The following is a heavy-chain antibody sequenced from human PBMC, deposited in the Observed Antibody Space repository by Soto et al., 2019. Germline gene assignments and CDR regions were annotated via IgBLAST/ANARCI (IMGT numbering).Heavy chain of an antibody. J-gene: IGHJ6*02. V-gene: IGHV1-8*01. CDR3: ARGPIVVVPAARVWRAYGMDV. CDR1: GYTFTSYE. Sequence: GASVKVSCKASGYTFTSYEINWVRQATGQGLEWMGWMNPNSGNTGYAQKFQGRVTMTRNTSISTAYMELSSLRSEDTAVYYCARGPIVVVPAARVWRAYGMDVWGQGTTVTVSS. CDR2: MNPNSGNT. D-gene: IGHD2-2*01.